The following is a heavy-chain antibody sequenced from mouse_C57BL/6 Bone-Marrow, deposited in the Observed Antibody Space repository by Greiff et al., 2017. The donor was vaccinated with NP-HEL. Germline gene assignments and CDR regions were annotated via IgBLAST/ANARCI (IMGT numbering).Heavy chain of an antibody. D-gene: IGHD1-1*01. CDR3: ATGRYGAMDD. CDR1: GYTFTSYG. J-gene: IGHJ4*01. V-gene: IGHV1-81*01. Sequence: QVQLKQSGAELARPGASVKLSCKASGYTFTSYGISWVKQRTGQGLEWIGEIYPRSGNTYYNEKFKGKATLTADKSSSTAYMELRSLTSEDSAVYFCATGRYGAMDDWGQRTSVTVSS. CDR2: IYPRSGNT.